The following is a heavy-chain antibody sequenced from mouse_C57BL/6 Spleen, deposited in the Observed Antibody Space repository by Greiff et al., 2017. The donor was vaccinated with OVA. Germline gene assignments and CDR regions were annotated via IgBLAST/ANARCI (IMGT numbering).Heavy chain of an antibody. CDR1: GYTFTDYN. J-gene: IGHJ4*01. D-gene: IGHD2-1*01. Sequence: EVKLQESGPELVKPGASVKIPCKASGYTFTDYNMDWVKQSHGKSLEWIGDINPNNGGTIYNQKFKGTATLTVDKSSSTAYMELRSLTSEDTAVYYCARGGHGNYGLYYYAMDYWGQGTSVTVSS. V-gene: IGHV1-18*01. CDR2: INPNNGGT. CDR3: ARGGHGNYGLYYYAMDY.